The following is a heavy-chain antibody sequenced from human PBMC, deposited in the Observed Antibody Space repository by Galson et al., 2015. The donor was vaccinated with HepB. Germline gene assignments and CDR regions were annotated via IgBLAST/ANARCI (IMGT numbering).Heavy chain of an antibody. V-gene: IGHV3-21*01. CDR1: GFTFSDYG. Sequence: SLRLSCAASGFTFSDYGMNWVRQDPGKGLEWVSSISSTGDFMHYADSMKGRFTISRDNAKNSLFLQMNSLRVEDTAVYDCARDYRPGFGSGTYYPSWFDAWGQGTLVTVSS. CDR2: ISSTGDFM. J-gene: IGHJ5*02. D-gene: IGHD3-10*01. CDR3: ARDYRPGFGSGTYYPSWFDA.